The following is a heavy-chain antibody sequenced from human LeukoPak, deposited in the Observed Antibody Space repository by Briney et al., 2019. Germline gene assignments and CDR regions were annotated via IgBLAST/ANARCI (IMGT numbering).Heavy chain of an antibody. CDR3: AKDGTLRYFDWLLLPMDV. D-gene: IGHD3-9*01. J-gene: IGHJ6*03. Sequence: GASVKVSCKASGYTFTSYGISWVRQAPGQGLEWMGWISAYNGNTNYAQKLQGRVTMTTDTSTSTAYMELRSLRSDDTAVYYCAKDGTLRYFDWLLLPMDVWGKGTTVTVSS. V-gene: IGHV1-18*01. CDR2: ISAYNGNT. CDR1: GYTFTSYG.